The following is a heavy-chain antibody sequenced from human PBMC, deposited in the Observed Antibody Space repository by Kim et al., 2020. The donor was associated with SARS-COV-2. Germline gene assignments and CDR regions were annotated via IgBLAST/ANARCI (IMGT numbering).Heavy chain of an antibody. CDR3: ARDRGEGYDYIWGSYRQDAFDI. Sequence: ASVKVSCKASGYTFTSYGISWVRQAPGQGLEWMGWISAYNGNTNYAQKLQGRVTMTTDTSPSTAYMELRSLRSDDTAVYYCARDRGEGYDYIWGSYRQDAFDIWGQGKMVTVSS. CDR1: GYTFTSYG. CDR2: ISAYNGNT. J-gene: IGHJ3*02. V-gene: IGHV1-18*01. D-gene: IGHD3-16*02.